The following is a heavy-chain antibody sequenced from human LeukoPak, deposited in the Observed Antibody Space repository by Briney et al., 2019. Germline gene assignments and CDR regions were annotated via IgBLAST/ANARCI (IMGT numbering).Heavy chain of an antibody. Sequence: SETLSLTCTVSGGSISSYYWSWIRQPPGRGLEWIGYIYYSGSTNYNPSLKSRVTISVDTSNNQFSLKQSSVPAADTAVSYWARGGGGSPVFGVVIAYFDYWGQGTLVTVSS. V-gene: IGHV4-59*01. CDR2: IYYSGST. D-gene: IGHD3-3*01. CDR1: GGSISSYY. CDR3: ARGGGGSPVFGVVIAYFDY. J-gene: IGHJ4*02.